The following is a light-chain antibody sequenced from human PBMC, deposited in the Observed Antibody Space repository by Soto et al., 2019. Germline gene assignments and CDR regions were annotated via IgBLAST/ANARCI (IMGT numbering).Light chain of an antibody. J-gene: IGLJ3*02. CDR2: DDD. V-gene: IGLV1-51*01. Sequence: VLTQPPSVSSAPGQKVTISCSGSSSNIGDDYVSWYQQFPGKAPRLLIYDDDKRPSGIPDRFSGSKSGTAATLEITGLXTGDEADYYCGTWDSSLSGGVFGGGTKVTVL. CDR1: SSNIGDDY. CDR3: GTWDSSLSGGV.